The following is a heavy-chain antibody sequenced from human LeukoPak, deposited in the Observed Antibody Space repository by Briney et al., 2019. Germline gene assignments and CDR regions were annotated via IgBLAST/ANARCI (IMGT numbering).Heavy chain of an antibody. D-gene: IGHD5-12*01. CDR3: TTDPHSGYDLTYYYYYMDV. V-gene: IGHV3-15*01. CDR1: GFTFSNAW. Sequence: GGSLRLSCAASGFTFSNAWMSWVRQAPGKGLEWVGRIKSKTDGGTTDYAAPVKGRFTISRDDSKNTLYLQMNSLKTEDTAVYYCTTDPHSGYDLTYYYYYMDVWGKGTTVTVSS. J-gene: IGHJ6*03. CDR2: IKSKTDGGTT.